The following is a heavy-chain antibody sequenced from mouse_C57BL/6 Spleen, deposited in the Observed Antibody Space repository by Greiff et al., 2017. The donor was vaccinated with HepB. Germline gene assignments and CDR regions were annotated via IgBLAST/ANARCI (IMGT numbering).Heavy chain of an antibody. D-gene: IGHD1-1*01. CDR1: GFNIKNTY. V-gene: IGHV14-3*01. Sequence: EVQLQQSVAELVRPGASVKLSCTASGFNIKNTYMHWVKQRPEQGLEWIGRIDPANGNTKYAPKFPGKATITADTSSNTAYLQLSSLTSEDTAIYYCASGTTVVDYAMDYWGQGTSVTVSS. CDR3: ASGTTVVDYAMDY. CDR2: IDPANGNT. J-gene: IGHJ4*01.